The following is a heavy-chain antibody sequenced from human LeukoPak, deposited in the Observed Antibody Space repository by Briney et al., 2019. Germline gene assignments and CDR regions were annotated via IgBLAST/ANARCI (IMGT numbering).Heavy chain of an antibody. CDR1: GGSISSGSYY. V-gene: IGHV4-61*02. D-gene: IGHD2-2*01. CDR2: IYTSGST. CDR3: AGGNCSSTSCYADSAFDI. Sequence: PSETLSLTCTVSGGSISSGSYYWSWIRHPAGKGLEWIGRIYTSGSTNYNPSLKSRVTISVDTSKNQFSLKLSSVTAADTAVYYCAGGNCSSTSCYADSAFDIWGQGTMVTVSS. J-gene: IGHJ3*02.